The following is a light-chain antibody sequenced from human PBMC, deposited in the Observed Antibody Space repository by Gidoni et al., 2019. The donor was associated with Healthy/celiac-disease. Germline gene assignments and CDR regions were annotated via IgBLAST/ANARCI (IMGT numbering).Light chain of an antibody. Sequence: DSQMTQSPSPLSASVGDRVTITCRASQSISSYLNWYQQKPGKAPKLLIYAASSLQSGFPSSFSGSGSGTDFTLTISSLQPEDFATDSCQQSYSTPPTFGQGTKVEIK. CDR1: QSISSY. CDR2: AAS. CDR3: QQSYSTPPT. J-gene: IGKJ1*01. V-gene: IGKV1-39*01.